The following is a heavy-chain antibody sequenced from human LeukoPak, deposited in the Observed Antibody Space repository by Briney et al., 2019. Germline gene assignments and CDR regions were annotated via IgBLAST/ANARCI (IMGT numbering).Heavy chain of an antibody. V-gene: IGHV3-23*01. J-gene: IGHJ4*02. CDR2: ISGSGGST. D-gene: IGHD3-10*01. Sequence: SGGSLRLSCAASGFTFSSYGMSWVRQAPGKGLEWVSAISGSGGSTYYADSVKGRFTISRDNSKNTLYLQMNSLRAEDTAVYYCARSRITMVRGVWYYFDYWGQGTLVTVSS. CDR1: GFTFSSYG. CDR3: ARSRITMVRGVWYYFDY.